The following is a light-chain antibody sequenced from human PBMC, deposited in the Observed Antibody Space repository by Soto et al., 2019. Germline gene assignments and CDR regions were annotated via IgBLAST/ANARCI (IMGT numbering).Light chain of an antibody. J-gene: IGKJ2*01. CDR1: QSVSSD. CDR3: QQYNNWPPYT. CDR2: GAS. V-gene: IGKV3-15*01. Sequence: ILMTQSPATLSVSPGDRVTLSCRASQSVSSDLAWYQQRPGQAPRLLIYGASTRATGIPARFSGTGSGTEFTLTISSLQSEDFAIYYCQQYNNWPPYTFGQGTKVDIK.